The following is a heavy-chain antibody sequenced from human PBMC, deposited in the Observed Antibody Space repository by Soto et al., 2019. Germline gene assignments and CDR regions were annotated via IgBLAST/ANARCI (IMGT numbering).Heavy chain of an antibody. Sequence: NPSETLSLTCAVSGYSISSSNWWGCIRQPPGKGLEWIGYIYYSGSTYYNPSLKSRVTMSVDTSKNQFSLKLSSVTAVDTAVYYCARTDDSSGYGVWFDPWGQGTLVTV. CDR1: GYSISSSNW. CDR2: IYYSGST. D-gene: IGHD3-22*01. V-gene: IGHV4-28*01. CDR3: ARTDDSSGYGVWFDP. J-gene: IGHJ5*02.